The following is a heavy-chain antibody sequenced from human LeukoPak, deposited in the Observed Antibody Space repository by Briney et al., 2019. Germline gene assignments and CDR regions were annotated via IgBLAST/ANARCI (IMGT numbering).Heavy chain of an antibody. Sequence: GGSLRLSCAASGFTFSSYGMHWVRQAPGKGLEWVAVISYDGSNKYYADSVKGRFTISRDNSKNTLYLQMNSLRAEDTAVYYCAKVQKQWLGYYYGMDVWGQGTTVTVSS. J-gene: IGHJ6*02. CDR2: ISYDGSNK. D-gene: IGHD6-19*01. CDR3: AKVQKQWLGYYYGMDV. V-gene: IGHV3-30*18. CDR1: GFTFSSYG.